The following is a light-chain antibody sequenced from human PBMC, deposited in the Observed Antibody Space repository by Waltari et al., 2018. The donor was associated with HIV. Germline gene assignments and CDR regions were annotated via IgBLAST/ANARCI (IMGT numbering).Light chain of an antibody. Sequence: EIVVTQSPATLSLSPGERATLSCRASASLINYLVWYQQKPGQAPRLLIYEASKRATGIPARFSGSQAGTEFTLTISNLEPEDFAVYFCQQRNSWPPTLTFAGGTRVEI. CDR1: ASLINY. CDR3: QQRNSWPPTLT. CDR2: EAS. J-gene: IGKJ4*01. V-gene: IGKV3-11*01.